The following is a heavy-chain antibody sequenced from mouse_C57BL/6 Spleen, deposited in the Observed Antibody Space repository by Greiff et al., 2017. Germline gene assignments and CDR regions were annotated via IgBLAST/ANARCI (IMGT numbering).Heavy chain of an antibody. CDR2: ISDGGSYT. Sequence: EVQGVESGGGLVKPGGSLKLSCAASGFTFSSYAMSWVRQTPEKRLEWVATISDGGSYTYYPENVKGRFTISRDNAKNNLYLQMNHLKSEDTAMYYCAREIITTVFDYWGQGTTLTVSS. D-gene: IGHD1-1*01. CDR1: GFTFSSYA. V-gene: IGHV5-4*01. J-gene: IGHJ2*01. CDR3: AREIITTVFDY.